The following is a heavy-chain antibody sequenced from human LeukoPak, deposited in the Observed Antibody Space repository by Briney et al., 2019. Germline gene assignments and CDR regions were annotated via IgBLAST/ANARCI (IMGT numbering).Heavy chain of an antibody. CDR3: AKDGAPPVVWSYFGFAI. V-gene: IGHV3-30*18. Sequence: PGGSLRLSCAASGFTFSNYGMHWVRQAPGKGLEWVAVITNDGSTKYYADSVKGRFTMSRDNSKNTLYLQMNSLRAEDTAVYYCAKDGAPPVVWSYFGFAIWGQGTMVTVSS. CDR2: ITNDGSTK. D-gene: IGHD1-26*01. CDR1: GFTFSNYG. J-gene: IGHJ3*02.